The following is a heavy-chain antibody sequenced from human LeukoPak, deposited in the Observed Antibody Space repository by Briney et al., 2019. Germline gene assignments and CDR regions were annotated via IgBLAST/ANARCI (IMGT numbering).Heavy chain of an antibody. V-gene: IGHV3-48*03. Sequence: GGSLSFSCAASGFTCSSYEMNWVRQAPGKGLEWVSYISSSGSTIYYADSVKGRFTISRDNAKNSLYLQMNSLRAEDTAVYYCARTRSVTPPFDYWGQGTLVTVSS. D-gene: IGHD4-17*01. CDR2: ISSSGSTI. CDR3: ARTRSVTPPFDY. CDR1: GFTCSSYE. J-gene: IGHJ4*02.